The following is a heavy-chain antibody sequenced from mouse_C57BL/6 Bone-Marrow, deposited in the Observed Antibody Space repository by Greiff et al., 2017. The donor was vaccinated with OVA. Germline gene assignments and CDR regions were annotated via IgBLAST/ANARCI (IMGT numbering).Heavy chain of an antibody. CDR3: ARKGDGDGFDY. V-gene: IGHV1-72*01. Sequence: QVQLQQPGAELVKPGASVKLSCTASGYTFTSYWMHWVKQRPGRGLEWIGRIDPTSGGTKYNEKFKSKATLTVDKPSSTAYMQLSSLTSEDAAVYYCARKGDGDGFDYWGQGTTLTVSA. D-gene: IGHD2-13*01. CDR2: IDPTSGGT. J-gene: IGHJ2*01. CDR1: GYTFTSYW.